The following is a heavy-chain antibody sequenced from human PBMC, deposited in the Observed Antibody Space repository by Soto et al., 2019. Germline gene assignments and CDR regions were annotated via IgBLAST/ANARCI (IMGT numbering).Heavy chain of an antibody. CDR1: GYTFTGYY. Sequence: ASVKVSCKASGYTFTGYYMHWVRQAPGQGLEWMGWINPNSGGTNYAQKFQGWVTMTRDTSISTAYMELSRLRSDDTAVYYCAREAIVVVPAAYYYGMDVWGQGTTVTVSS. CDR3: AREAIVVVPAAYYYGMDV. D-gene: IGHD2-2*01. J-gene: IGHJ6*02. CDR2: INPNSGGT. V-gene: IGHV1-2*04.